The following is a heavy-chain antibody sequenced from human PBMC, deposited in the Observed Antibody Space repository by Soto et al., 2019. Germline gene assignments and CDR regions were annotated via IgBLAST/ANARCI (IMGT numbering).Heavy chain of an antibody. CDR3: AGMPYTSGLRFDP. V-gene: IGHV4-30-2*01. Sequence: KPSETLSLTCNMSGDSYSISTYSWSWIRPPPGKALQWIGFIYQSGVTSYNPSLASRVSISLDRSNNQCSLKLKSVTAADTAVYFCAGMPYTSGLRFDPWGPGTLVTVSS. CDR2: IYQSGVT. D-gene: IGHD6-19*01. J-gene: IGHJ5*02. CDR1: GDSYSISTYS.